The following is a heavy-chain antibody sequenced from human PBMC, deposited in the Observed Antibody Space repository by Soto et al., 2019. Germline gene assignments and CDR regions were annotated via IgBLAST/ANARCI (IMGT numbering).Heavy chain of an antibody. J-gene: IGHJ4*02. V-gene: IGHV3-21*01. CDR3: AGAIVGATTYDY. D-gene: IGHD1-26*01. CDR2: ISSSSSYI. CDR1: GFTFSSYS. Sequence: EVQLVESGGGLVKPGGSLRLSCAASGFTFSSYSMNWVRQAPGKGLEWVSSISSSSSYIYYADSVKGRFTISRDNAKNSLHLQMNSLRAEDTAVYYCAGAIVGATTYDYSGQGTLVTASS.